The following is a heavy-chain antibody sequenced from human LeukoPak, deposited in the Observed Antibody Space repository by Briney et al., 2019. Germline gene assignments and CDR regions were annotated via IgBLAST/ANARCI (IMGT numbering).Heavy chain of an antibody. CDR2: LYHSGST. Sequence: SETLSLTCAVYGGSFSGYYWGWIRQPPGKGLEWIGSLYHSGSTYYNPSLKSRVTTSVDTSKNQFSLKLTSVTAADTAVYYCARGENYDFWSGYYFYWGQGTLVTVSS. V-gene: IGHV4-34*01. CDR1: GGSFSGYY. CDR3: ARGENYDFWSGYYFY. J-gene: IGHJ4*02. D-gene: IGHD3-3*01.